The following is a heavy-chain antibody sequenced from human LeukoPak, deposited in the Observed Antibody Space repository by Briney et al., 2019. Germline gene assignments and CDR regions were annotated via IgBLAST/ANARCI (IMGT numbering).Heavy chain of an antibody. Sequence: SETLSLTCTVSGGSISSSSYYWGWIRQPPGKGLEWIGSIYYSGSTYYNPSLKSRVTISVDTPKNQFSLKLSSVTAADTAVYYCARQAPYSSGWAPNWFDPWGQGTLVTVSS. CDR3: ARQAPYSSGWAPNWFDP. D-gene: IGHD6-19*01. CDR2: IYYSGST. J-gene: IGHJ5*02. V-gene: IGHV4-39*07. CDR1: GGSISSSSYY.